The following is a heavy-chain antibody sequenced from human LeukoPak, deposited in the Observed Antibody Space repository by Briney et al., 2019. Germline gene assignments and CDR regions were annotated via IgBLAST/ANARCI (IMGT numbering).Heavy chain of an antibody. CDR1: GFTFDDYA. Sequence: GGSLRLSCAASGFTFDDYAMHWVRQAPGKGLEWVSGISWNSGSIGYADSVKGRFTISRDNAKNSLYLQMNSLRAEDTAVYYCARVRKDIVVVPGAMRDTYYFDYWGQGTLVTVSS. V-gene: IGHV3-9*01. J-gene: IGHJ4*02. CDR3: ARVRKDIVVVPGAMRDTYYFDY. D-gene: IGHD2-2*01. CDR2: ISWNSGSI.